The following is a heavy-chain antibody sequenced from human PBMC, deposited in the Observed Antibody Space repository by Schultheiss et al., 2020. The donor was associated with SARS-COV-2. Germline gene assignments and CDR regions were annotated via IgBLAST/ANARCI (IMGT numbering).Heavy chain of an antibody. D-gene: IGHD4-17*01. J-gene: IGHJ4*02. CDR1: GGSISSNY. CDR3: ARVYGDYDAYYFDY. Sequence: SETLSLTCTVSGGSISSNYWGWIRQPPGKGLEWIGSIYHSGSTYYNPSLKSRVTISVDTSKNQFSLKLSSVTAADTAVYYCARVYGDYDAYYFDYWGQGTLVTVSS. CDR2: IYHSGST. V-gene: IGHV4-38-2*02.